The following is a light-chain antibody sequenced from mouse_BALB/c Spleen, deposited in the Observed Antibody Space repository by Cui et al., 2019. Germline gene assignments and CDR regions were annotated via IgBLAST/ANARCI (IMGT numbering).Light chain of an antibody. V-gene: IGKV4-68*01. Sequence: QIVLTKSPALMSASPGEKVTMTCSASSSVSYMYWYQQKPRSSTKPWIYLTSNLASGVPARFSGSGSGTSYSLTISSMEAEDAATYYCQQWSSNPTFGGGTKLEIK. J-gene: IGKJ2*01. CDR2: LTS. CDR1: SSVSY. CDR3: QQWSSNPT.